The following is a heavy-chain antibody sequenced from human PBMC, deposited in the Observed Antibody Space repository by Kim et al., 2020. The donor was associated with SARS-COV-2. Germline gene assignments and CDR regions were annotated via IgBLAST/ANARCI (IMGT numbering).Heavy chain of an antibody. Sequence: SETLSLTCAVYGGSFSGYYWSWIRQPPGKGLEWIGAINNSGRTNYNPSPKSRVTIPVDTSKNQFSLSLTSVTAADTAVYYCARSLSNTSGWGSHYCDLWG. V-gene: IGHV4-34*01. D-gene: IGHD3-10*01. CDR1: GGSFSGYY. CDR2: INNSGRT. J-gene: IGHJ2*01. CDR3: ARSLSNTSGWGSHYCDL.